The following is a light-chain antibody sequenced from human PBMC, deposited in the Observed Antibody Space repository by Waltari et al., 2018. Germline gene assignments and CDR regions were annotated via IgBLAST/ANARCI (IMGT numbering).Light chain of an antibody. Sequence: QSALTQPASVSGSPGQSITISCTGTSGDVGGYNYASWYQHHLGKVPKLMIYEVSNRPSGVSNRFSGSKSGNTASLTISGLQAEDEADYYCSSYTSISTWVFGGGTKLTVL. J-gene: IGLJ3*02. CDR2: EVS. CDR3: SSYTSISTWV. V-gene: IGLV2-14*01. CDR1: SGDVGGYNY.